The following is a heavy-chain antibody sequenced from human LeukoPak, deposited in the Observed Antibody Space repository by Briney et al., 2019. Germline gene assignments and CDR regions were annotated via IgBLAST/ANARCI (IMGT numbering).Heavy chain of an antibody. Sequence: PGGSLRLSCAASGFTFSSYGMHWVRQAPGKGLEWVAVISYDGSNKYYADSVKGRFTISRDNSKNTLYLQMNSLRAEDTAVYYCAREYCSGGSCYWGPGGSYFDYWGQGTLVTVSS. J-gene: IGHJ4*02. CDR2: ISYDGSNK. D-gene: IGHD2-15*01. CDR3: AREYCSGGSCYWGPGGSYFDY. V-gene: IGHV3-30*03. CDR1: GFTFSSYG.